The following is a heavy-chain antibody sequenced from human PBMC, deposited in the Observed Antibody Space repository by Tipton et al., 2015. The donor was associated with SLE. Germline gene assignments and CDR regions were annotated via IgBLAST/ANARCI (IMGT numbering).Heavy chain of an antibody. Sequence: GSLRLSCAASGFTLSNYWMFWVRQAPGKGLVWVSRINNDGSGAWYAESVKGRLTISRDNAKSTLYLQMNSLRVEDTAMYYCVRDDRSPDGIIDYWGRGTLVTVSS. CDR3: VRDDRSPDGIIDY. CDR2: INNDGSGA. CDR1: GFTLSNYW. J-gene: IGHJ4*02. V-gene: IGHV3-74*01. D-gene: IGHD2-2*01.